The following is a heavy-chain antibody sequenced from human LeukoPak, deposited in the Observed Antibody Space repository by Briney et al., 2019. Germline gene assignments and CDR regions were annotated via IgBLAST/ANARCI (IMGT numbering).Heavy chain of an antibody. CDR1: GFTFSSYA. CDR3: AKDFEDSSGYYYVPPYYFDY. D-gene: IGHD3-22*01. V-gene: IGHV3-23*01. J-gene: IGHJ4*02. Sequence: PGGSLRLSCAASGFTFSSYAMSWVRQAPGKGLEWVSGVTGSGTSTYYADSVRGRFTISRDNSKNTLYLQMNSLRVEDTAVYYCAKDFEDSSGYYYVPPYYFDYWGQGTLVTVSS. CDR2: VTGSGTST.